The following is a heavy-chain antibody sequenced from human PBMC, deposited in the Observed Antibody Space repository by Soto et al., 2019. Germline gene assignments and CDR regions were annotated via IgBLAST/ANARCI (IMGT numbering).Heavy chain of an antibody. CDR3: AAYSRGDSPH. J-gene: IGHJ4*02. V-gene: IGHV3-11*01. D-gene: IGHD2-21*01. CDR2: ISGSGNTL. CDR1: GFTFSDYY. Sequence: PGGSLRLSCASSGFTFSDYYMILIRQAPGKGLEWVSYISGSGNTLYHADSVKGRFTISRDNAKNSLYLQMNSLRVEDTAVYYCAAYSRGDSPHWGQGTLVTVSS.